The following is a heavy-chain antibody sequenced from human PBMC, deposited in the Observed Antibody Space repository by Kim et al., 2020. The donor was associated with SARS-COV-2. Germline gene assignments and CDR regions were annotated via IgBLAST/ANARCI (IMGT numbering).Heavy chain of an antibody. CDR1: GGSISSGGYY. D-gene: IGHD2-2*01. J-gene: IGHJ4*02. CDR3: ASSIVVVPAAEWRPFDY. CDR2: IYYSGST. V-gene: IGHV4-31*03. Sequence: SETLSLTCTVSGGSISSGGYYWSWIRQHPGKGLEWIGYIYYSGSTYYNPSLKSRVTISVDTSKNQFSLKLSSVTAADTAVYYCASSIVVVPAAEWRPFDYWGQGTLVTVSS.